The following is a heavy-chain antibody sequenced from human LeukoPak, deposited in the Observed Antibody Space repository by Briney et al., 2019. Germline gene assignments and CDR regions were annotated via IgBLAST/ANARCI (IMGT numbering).Heavy chain of an antibody. V-gene: IGHV4-39*07. Sequence: PSETLSLTCTVSGDSISSSSSYSGWIRQPPGKGLEWIGSIPYRGSTYYNPSLKSRLTISVDTSKNQFSLKQSSVTAADTAVYYCARCKDYYVAGSYYKSLDYGGQGTLVTVSS. D-gene: IGHD3-10*01. J-gene: IGHJ4*02. CDR2: IPYRGST. CDR1: GDSISSSSSY. CDR3: ARCKDYYVAGSYYKSLDY.